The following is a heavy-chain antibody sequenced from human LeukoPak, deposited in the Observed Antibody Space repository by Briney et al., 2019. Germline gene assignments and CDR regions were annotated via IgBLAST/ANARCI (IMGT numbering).Heavy chain of an antibody. CDR3: ARDTVTTYYNWFDP. V-gene: IGHV1-69*04. D-gene: IGHD4-17*01. Sequence: VASVKVSCKASGGTFSSYAISCVRQAPGQGLEWMGRIIPIFGIANYAQKFQGRVTITADKSTSTAYMELSSLRSEDTAVYYCARDTVTTYYNWFDPWGQGTLVTVSS. J-gene: IGHJ5*02. CDR2: IIPIFGIA. CDR1: GGTFSSYA.